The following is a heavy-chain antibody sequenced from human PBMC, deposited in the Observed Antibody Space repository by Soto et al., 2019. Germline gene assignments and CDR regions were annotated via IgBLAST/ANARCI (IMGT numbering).Heavy chain of an antibody. CDR2: VSGSGTTP. CDR1: GFTFSSYA. CDR3: ARDFARTDASDI. Sequence: GSQKLSCAASGFTFSSYAMTWVRQAPGKGLDWVTAVSGSGTTPYYADSVKGRFTISRDNAKNMLYLQLNSLRAEDTAVYYCARDFARTDASDIWGRGTMVTVSS. J-gene: IGHJ3*02. V-gene: IGHV3-23*01.